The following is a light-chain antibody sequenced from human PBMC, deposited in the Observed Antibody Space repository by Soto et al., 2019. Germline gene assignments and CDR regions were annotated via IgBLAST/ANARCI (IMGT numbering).Light chain of an antibody. CDR3: QKYNSAPQT. Sequence: DIQMTQSPSSLSASVGDRVTITCRASQGIIDYLAWYQQKPGKAPKLLIYAASTLQSGVPSRFSGSGSGTDFTHTISGLQPEDVATYFCQKYNSAPQTFGQGTKVEIK. J-gene: IGKJ1*01. CDR1: QGIIDY. V-gene: IGKV1-27*01. CDR2: AAS.